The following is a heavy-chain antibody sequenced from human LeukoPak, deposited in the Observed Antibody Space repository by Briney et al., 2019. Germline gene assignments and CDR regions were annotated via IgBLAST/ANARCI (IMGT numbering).Heavy chain of an antibody. J-gene: IGHJ4*02. CDR2: MNPNSGNT. CDR1: GYTFTSYD. D-gene: IGHD2-15*01. V-gene: IGHV1-8*01. Sequence: VASVKVSCKASGYTFTSYDINWVRQATGQGLEWMGWMNPNSGNTGYAQKFQGRVTMTGNSSITTAYMELSSLRSEDTAVYYCARRHGRCSDGSCYYPDYWGQGTLVTVSS. CDR3: ARRHGRCSDGSCYYPDY.